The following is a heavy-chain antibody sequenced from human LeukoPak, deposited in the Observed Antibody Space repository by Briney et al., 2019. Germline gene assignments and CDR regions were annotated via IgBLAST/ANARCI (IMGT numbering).Heavy chain of an antibody. Sequence: RASVKVSCKASGGTFSSYAISRVRQAPGQGLEWMGGIIPIFGTANYAQKFQGRVTITADESTSTAYMELSSLRSEDTAVYYCARHSGYDLGYFDYWGQGTLVTVSS. CDR3: ARHSGYDLGYFDY. V-gene: IGHV1-69*13. CDR2: IIPIFGTA. D-gene: IGHD5-12*01. J-gene: IGHJ4*02. CDR1: GGTFSSYA.